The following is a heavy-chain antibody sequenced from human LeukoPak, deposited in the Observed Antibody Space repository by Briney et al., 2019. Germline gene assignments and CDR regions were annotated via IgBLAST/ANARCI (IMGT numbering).Heavy chain of an antibody. CDR2: ISGSGGSA. Sequence: GGSLRLSCAGSGFTFSNHSMSWVRQAPGKGLEWLSSISGSGGSAYYADSVKGRFTTSRDNSKNTLYLQMNSLRAEDTAVYYCAKGAYVGGSSSYYPIWGQGTMVTVSS. V-gene: IGHV3-23*01. CDR1: GFTFSNHS. D-gene: IGHD3-22*01. J-gene: IGHJ3*01. CDR3: AKGAYVGGSSSYYPI.